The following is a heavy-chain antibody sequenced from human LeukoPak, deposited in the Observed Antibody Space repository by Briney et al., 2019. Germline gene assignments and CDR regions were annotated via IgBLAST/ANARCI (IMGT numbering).Heavy chain of an antibody. CDR1: GYTFTSYA. Sequence: GASVKVSCKASGYTFTSYAFSWVRQAPAQGLEWMGWISGYNGNTNYAQKLQGRVTMTTDTSTTTAYMELSSLRSDVTAVYYCARDVSPENSAYDCAIYYYYTMDVWGQGTTVTVSS. CDR2: ISGYNGNT. D-gene: IGHD5-12*01. CDR3: ARDVSPENSAYDCAIYYYYTMDV. J-gene: IGHJ6*02. V-gene: IGHV1-18*01.